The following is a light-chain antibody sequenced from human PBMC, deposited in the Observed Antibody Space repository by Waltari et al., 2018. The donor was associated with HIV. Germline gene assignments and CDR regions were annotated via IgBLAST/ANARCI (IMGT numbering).Light chain of an antibody. CDR3: QAWTSPGSI. Sequence: QPPSVSVSAGQTVTITCSGDDLGHKHVYWYQQRPGQSPVLVMSQNNKRPSGSPLRFSGSKSGNTATLTISGTQTLDEATYYCQAWTSPGSIFGGGTILTVL. J-gene: IGLJ2*01. V-gene: IGLV3-1*01. CDR1: DLGHKH. CDR2: QNN.